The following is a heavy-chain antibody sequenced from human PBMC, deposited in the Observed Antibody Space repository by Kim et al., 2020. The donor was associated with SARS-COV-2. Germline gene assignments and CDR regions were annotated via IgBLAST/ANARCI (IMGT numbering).Heavy chain of an antibody. V-gene: IGHV3-9*01. D-gene: IGHD3-10*01. CDR3: AKDSYYGSGSSFDY. J-gene: IGHJ4*02. Sequence: ADSLKGRFTISRDNAKNSLYLQMNSLRAEDTALYYCAKDSYYGSGSSFDYWGQGTLVTVSS.